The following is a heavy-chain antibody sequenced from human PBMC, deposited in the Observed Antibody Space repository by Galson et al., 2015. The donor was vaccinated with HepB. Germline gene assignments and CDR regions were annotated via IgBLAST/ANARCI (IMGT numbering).Heavy chain of an antibody. Sequence: SVKVSCKASEGPFSSFAVNWVRQAPGQGLEWMGGIIPLFKKANYAQKFQGRVTITADESTRTVYMELSSLRSEDTAVYFCARSRFWGQGTLVSVSS. V-gene: IGHV1-69*13. D-gene: IGHD5/OR15-5a*01. J-gene: IGHJ4*02. CDR2: IIPLFKKA. CDR3: ARSRF. CDR1: EGPFSSFA.